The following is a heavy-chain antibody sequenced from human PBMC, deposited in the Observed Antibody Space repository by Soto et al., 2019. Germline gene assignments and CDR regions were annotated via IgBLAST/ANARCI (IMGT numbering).Heavy chain of an antibody. Sequence: QVQLVQSGAEVKKPGSSVKVSCKASGGTFSSYAISWVRQAPGQGLEWMGGIIPISRTANYAQKFQGRVTITADASTSKAYMELSSLRSEDTAVYYCARSQGSSTSLEIYYYYYYGMDVWGQGTTVTVSS. CDR1: GGTFSSYA. J-gene: IGHJ6*02. D-gene: IGHD2-2*01. V-gene: IGHV1-69*01. CDR3: ARSQGSSTSLEIYYYYYYGMDV. CDR2: IIPISRTA.